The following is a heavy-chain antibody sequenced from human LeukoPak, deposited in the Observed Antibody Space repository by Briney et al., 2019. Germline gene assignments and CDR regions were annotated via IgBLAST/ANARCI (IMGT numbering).Heavy chain of an antibody. D-gene: IGHD4-23*01. CDR1: GGTFTNYA. CDR2: IIPLFGRA. Sequence: SVKVSCKASGGTFTNYAISWVRQAPGQGLEWMGGIIPLFGRANYAQKFQGRVTITADESTSTVYMELSSLRAEDTAVYYCAKESRLGGHTVAFDYWGQGSLVTVSS. CDR3: AKESRLGGHTVAFDY. J-gene: IGHJ4*02. V-gene: IGHV1-69*13.